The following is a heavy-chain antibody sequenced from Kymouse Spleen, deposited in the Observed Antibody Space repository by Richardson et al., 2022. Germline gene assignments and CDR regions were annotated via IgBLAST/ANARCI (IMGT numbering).Heavy chain of an antibody. CDR1: GGSFSGYY. CDR2: INHSGST. Sequence: QVQLQQWGAGLLKPSETLSLTCAVYGGSFSGYYWSWIRQPPGKGLEWIGEINHSGSTNYNPSLKSRVTISVDTSKNQFSLKLSSVTAADTAVYYCARGGDGSGSYSPYYYGMDVWGQGTTVTVSS. CDR3: ARGGDGSGSYSPYYYGMDV. D-gene: IGHD3-10*01. V-gene: IGHV4-34*01. J-gene: IGHJ6*02.